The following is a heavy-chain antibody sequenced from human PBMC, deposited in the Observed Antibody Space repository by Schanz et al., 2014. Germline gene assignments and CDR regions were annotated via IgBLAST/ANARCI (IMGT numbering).Heavy chain of an antibody. CDR3: ARSNYYDNSDYYNSFDY. Sequence: QVQLVQSGAEVKKPGSSVKVSCKASGGTFSSFGINWVRQAPGQGLEWMGRIIPSLGLAKYEQKFQDKVTITADTSTTTAYMELRSLRPEDTAVYYCARSNYYDNSDYYNSFDYWGQGTLVTVSS. J-gene: IGHJ4*02. CDR2: IIPSLGLA. V-gene: IGHV1-69*04. D-gene: IGHD3-22*01. CDR1: GGTFSSFG.